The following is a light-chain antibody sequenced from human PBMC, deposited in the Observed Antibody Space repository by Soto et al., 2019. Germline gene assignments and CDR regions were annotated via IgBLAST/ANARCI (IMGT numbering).Light chain of an antibody. CDR1: QSVSSSY. CDR3: QQYGSSPQWT. CDR2: GAS. V-gene: IGKV3-20*01. Sequence: EIVLTQSPGTLSLSPGERATLSCRASQSVSSSYLAWYQQKPGQAPRLLIYGASSRATGIPDRFSGSGSGTDFPLTISRLEPEDFAVYYCQQYGSSPQWTFGQGTQVEIK. J-gene: IGKJ1*01.